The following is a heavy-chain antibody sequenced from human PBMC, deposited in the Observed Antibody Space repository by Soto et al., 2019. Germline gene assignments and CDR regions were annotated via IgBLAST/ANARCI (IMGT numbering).Heavy chain of an antibody. CDR2: IYYSGST. Sequence: SETLSLTCTVSGGSISSYYWSWIRQPPGKGLEWIGYIYYSGSTNYNPSLKSRVTISVDTSKNQFSLKLNSVTDADTAVYYCARGTSSGFDLNWFDPWGQGTLVTVSS. CDR3: ARGTSSGFDLNWFDP. CDR1: GGSISSYY. D-gene: IGHD5-12*01. J-gene: IGHJ5*02. V-gene: IGHV4-59*12.